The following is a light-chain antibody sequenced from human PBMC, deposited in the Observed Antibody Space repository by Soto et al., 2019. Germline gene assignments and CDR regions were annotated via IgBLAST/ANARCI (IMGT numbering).Light chain of an antibody. CDR1: SSNIGAGYE. CDR3: QSYDNSLSGMV. CDR2: GNS. J-gene: IGLJ2*01. Sequence: QPVLTQPPSVSGAPGQRVTISCTGSSSNIGAGYEAHWYQQLPRTAPKLLIYGNSNRPSGVPDRFSGSKSGTSASLAITGLQAEDEADYYCQSYDNSLSGMVFGGGTKVTVL. V-gene: IGLV1-40*01.